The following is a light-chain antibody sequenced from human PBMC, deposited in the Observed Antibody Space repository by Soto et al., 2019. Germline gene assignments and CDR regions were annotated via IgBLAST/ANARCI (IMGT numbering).Light chain of an antibody. J-gene: IGKJ4*01. Sequence: DIQMTQSPSSVSASVGDSLTITCRASQGITSWVAWYQHKPGRAPKLLIYAACRLQSGVPSRFSGSGSGTDFTLTISSLQPEDFGTYYCQQTSSFTLTLGGGTKVEIK. CDR1: QGITSW. CDR3: QQTSSFTLT. CDR2: AAC. V-gene: IGKV1-12*01.